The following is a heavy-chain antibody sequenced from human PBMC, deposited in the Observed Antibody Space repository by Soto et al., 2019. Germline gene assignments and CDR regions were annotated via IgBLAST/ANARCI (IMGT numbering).Heavy chain of an antibody. J-gene: IGHJ5*02. Sequence: GGSLRLSCTASGFTFGDYAMRWFRDAPGKGLEWVGFIRSKAYGGTTEYAASVKGRFTISRDDSKSIAYLQMNSLKTEDTAVYYCTRDRGELLSEINWFDPWGQGTLVTVSS. CDR1: GFTFGDYA. CDR2: IRSKAYGGTT. CDR3: TRDRGELLSEINWFDP. D-gene: IGHD1-26*01. V-gene: IGHV3-49*03.